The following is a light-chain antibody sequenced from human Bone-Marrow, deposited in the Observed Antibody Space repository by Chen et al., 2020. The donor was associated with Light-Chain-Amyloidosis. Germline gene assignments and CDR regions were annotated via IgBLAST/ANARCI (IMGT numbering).Light chain of an antibody. CDR1: SSYVGGYNY. V-gene: IGLV2-14*01. J-gene: IGLJ1*01. Sequence: QSALTQPASVSGSPGQSITISCTGTSSYVGGYNYVSWYQQHPGKAPTLMIYDVSIRPSGVSNRFSGSKSGNTASLTSSGLQAEDEADYYCSSYTSSSTLYVFGTGTKVTVL. CDR3: SSYTSSSTLYV. CDR2: DVS.